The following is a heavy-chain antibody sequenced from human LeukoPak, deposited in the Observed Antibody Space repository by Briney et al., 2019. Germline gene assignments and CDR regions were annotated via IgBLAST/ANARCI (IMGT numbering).Heavy chain of an antibody. CDR3: AKARGATVNDPGDY. CDR2: ISYIGST. D-gene: IGHD1-26*01. CDR1: DDSFSSHY. V-gene: IGHV4-59*11. J-gene: IGHJ4*02. Sequence: SETLSLTCAVSDDSFSSHYWTWIRQPPGKGLEWIGYISYIGSTNYNPSLKSRVTISIDTSRNQFSLGLSSVTAADTALYYCAKARGATVNDPGDYWGQGTLVTVSS.